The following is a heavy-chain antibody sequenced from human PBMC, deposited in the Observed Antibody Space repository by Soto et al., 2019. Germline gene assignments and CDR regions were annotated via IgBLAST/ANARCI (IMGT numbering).Heavy chain of an antibody. CDR3: ARDPPGAGPDFDF. D-gene: IGHD1-26*01. CDR2: ISHSGST. Sequence: QLHLQESGSGLVKPSQTLSLTCAVSGGSISSGGYSWNWLRLPPGKGLEWIGYISHSGSTYYNPSRKSRRTISVDRSKNQFPLKLTSVTAADTAVYYCARDPPGAGPDFDFWGQGTLVTVSS. J-gene: IGHJ4*02. V-gene: IGHV4-30-2*01. CDR1: GGSISSGGYS.